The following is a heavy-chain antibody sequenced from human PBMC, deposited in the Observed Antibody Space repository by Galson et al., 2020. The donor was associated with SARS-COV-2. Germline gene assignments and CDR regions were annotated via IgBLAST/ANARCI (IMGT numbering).Heavy chain of an antibody. CDR3: ARDSPVMVTHWYFDL. J-gene: IGHJ2*01. Sequence: PSETLSLTCSVSGASISSSYRSWIRQPAGKGLEWIGRIYNTGSTNYNPSLKSRVTMSVDTSMNQISLKVTSVTAADTAVYYCARDSPVMVTHWYFDLWGRGTLVTVSS. D-gene: IGHD2-8*01. V-gene: IGHV4-4*07. CDR1: GASISSSY. CDR2: IYNTGST.